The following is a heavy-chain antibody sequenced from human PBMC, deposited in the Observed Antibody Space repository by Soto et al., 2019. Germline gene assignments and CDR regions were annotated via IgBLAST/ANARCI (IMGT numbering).Heavy chain of an antibody. Sequence: QVQLVQSGAEVKKPGASVKVSCKASGYTLSSYGISWVRQAPGQGLEWMGWINTYNGATNYAQKFQGRVTMTRDTSTNTAYMELWSLRSDDTAVYFCARYCSGGSCLRGVPDYWGQGTLVTVSS. CDR1: GYTLSSYG. J-gene: IGHJ4*02. D-gene: IGHD2-15*01. CDR2: INTYNGAT. CDR3: ARYCSGGSCLRGVPDY. V-gene: IGHV1-18*01.